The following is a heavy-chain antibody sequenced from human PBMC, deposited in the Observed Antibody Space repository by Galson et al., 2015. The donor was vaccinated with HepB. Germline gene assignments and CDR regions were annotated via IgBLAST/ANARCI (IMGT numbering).Heavy chain of an antibody. J-gene: IGHJ5*02. D-gene: IGHD3-16*01. CDR3: ARATLRWFDP. CDR2: ISDSGTNM. Sequence: SLRLSCAATGFTFSDYSMTWIRQAPGKGLEWLSYISDSGTNMFYADSVRGRFAISRDNAKNSLYLQMNSLRAEDTAVYYCARATLRWFDPWGQGTLVTVSS. V-gene: IGHV3-11*01. CDR1: GFTFSDYS.